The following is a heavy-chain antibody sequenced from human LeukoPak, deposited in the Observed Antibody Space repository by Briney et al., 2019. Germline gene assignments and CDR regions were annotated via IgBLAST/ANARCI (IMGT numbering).Heavy chain of an antibody. J-gene: IGHJ4*02. V-gene: IGHV1-69*13. CDR3: ARVGYCSGGSCYGDYYFDY. CDR2: IIPIFGTA. Sequence: SVKVSCKASGGTFSSYAISWVRQAPGQGLEWMGGIIPIFGTANYAQKFQGRVTITADESTSTAYMELSSLRSEDTAVYYCARVGYCSGGSCYGDYYFDYWGQGTLVTVSS. D-gene: IGHD2-15*01. CDR1: GGTFSSYA.